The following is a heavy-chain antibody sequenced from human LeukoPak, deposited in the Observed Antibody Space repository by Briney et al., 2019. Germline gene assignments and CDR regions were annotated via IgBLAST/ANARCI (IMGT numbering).Heavy chain of an antibody. J-gene: IGHJ5*01. CDR2: INGDGSST. CDR3: VRGLDS. Sequence: GGSLRLSCAASGFTFSSDWMHWVRQAPGKGLVCVSYINGDGSSTNYADSVRGRFTISRDNAKKTLYLQMNSLRDEDRAVYFCVRGLDSWGRGPRVPVSS. CDR1: GFTFSSDW. D-gene: IGHD3-16*01. V-gene: IGHV3-74*01.